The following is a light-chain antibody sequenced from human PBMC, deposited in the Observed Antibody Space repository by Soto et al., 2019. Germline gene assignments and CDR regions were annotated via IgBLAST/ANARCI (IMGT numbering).Light chain of an antibody. CDR3: QHYYSSPPT. J-gene: IGKJ1*01. Sequence: AIRMTQSPSPFPASIGDRVTITCRASQDISSSLGWYQQIPGSAPKLLISGASNLQSGVPSRFSGSGSATDVTLTISSLQSEDFASYYGQHYYSSPPTFGQGTKVDIK. V-gene: IGKV1-8*01. CDR1: QDISSS. CDR2: GAS.